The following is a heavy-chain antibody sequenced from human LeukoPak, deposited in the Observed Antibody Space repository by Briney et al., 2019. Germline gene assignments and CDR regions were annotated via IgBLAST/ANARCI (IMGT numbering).Heavy chain of an antibody. CDR3: ARGLWGIDY. V-gene: IGHV4-34*01. J-gene: IGHJ4*02. Sequence: SETLSLTCGVYDGSFSSYYWSWIRQPPGKGLEWIGEINHSGSTNYNPSLKSRLTISVDTSKNQFSLKLSSVTAADTAVYYCARGLWGIDYWGQGTLVTVSS. D-gene: IGHD2-21*01. CDR1: DGSFSSYY. CDR2: INHSGST.